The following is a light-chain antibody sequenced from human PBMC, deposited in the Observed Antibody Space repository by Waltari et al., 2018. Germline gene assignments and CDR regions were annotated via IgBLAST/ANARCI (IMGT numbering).Light chain of an antibody. CDR3: QQTFSIPRSS. J-gene: IGKJ2*01. V-gene: IGKV1-39*01. Sequence: DIQMTQSPSSLSASVGDRGTITCRATQSINNYLNWYQHKPGRAPKLLIYAASSLQSGVPSRFTGGGSGTHFTLTITSLQPEDFATYYCQQTFSIPRSSFGQGTKLEIK. CDR1: QSINNY. CDR2: AAS.